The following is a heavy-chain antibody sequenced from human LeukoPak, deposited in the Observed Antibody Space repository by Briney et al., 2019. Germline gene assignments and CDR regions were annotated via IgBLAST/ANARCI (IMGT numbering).Heavy chain of an antibody. V-gene: IGHV4-34*01. Sequence: SETLSLTCAVYGDSFSGFYWSWIRQPPGKGLKWIGEINHSGSTNYNPSLKSRVTISADTSKNQFSLRLSSVTAADTAVYYCARGPLGYCSSSSCHGPDYWGQGTLVTVSS. CDR2: INHSGST. D-gene: IGHD2-2*01. J-gene: IGHJ4*02. CDR3: ARGPLGYCSSSSCHGPDY. CDR1: GDSFSGFY.